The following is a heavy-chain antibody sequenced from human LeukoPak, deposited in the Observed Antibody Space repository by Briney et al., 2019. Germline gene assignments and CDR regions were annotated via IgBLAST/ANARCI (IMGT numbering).Heavy chain of an antibody. CDR3: AREGGGTTLDY. J-gene: IGHJ4*02. CDR1: GGTFSSSA. D-gene: IGHD1-1*01. V-gene: IGHV1-69*04. CDR2: IIPVLNIT. Sequence: ASVKVSCKTSGGTFSSSAITWVRQAPGQGLEWMGRIIPVLNITTYAQKFQGSVTITADTSTSTVYMELSSLRSEETAVYYCAREGGGTTLDYWGQGTLVTVSS.